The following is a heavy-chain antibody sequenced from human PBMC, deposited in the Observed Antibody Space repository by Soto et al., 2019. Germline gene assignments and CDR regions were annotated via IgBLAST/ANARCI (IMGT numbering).Heavy chain of an antibody. CDR3: ARDCAGYSSGWYQRGGFDY. Sequence: QVQLVESGGGVVQPGRSLRLSCAASGFTFSSYGMHWVRQAPGKGLEWVAVIWYDGSNKYYAASVKGRFTISRDHSKNTLYLQMKSLRAEETAVYYCARDCAGYSSGWYQRGGFDYWGQGTLVTVSS. CDR2: IWYDGSNK. CDR1: GFTFSSYG. V-gene: IGHV3-33*01. D-gene: IGHD6-19*01. J-gene: IGHJ4*02.